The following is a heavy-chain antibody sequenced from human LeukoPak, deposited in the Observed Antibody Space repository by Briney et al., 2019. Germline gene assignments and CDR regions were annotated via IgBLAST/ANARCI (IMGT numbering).Heavy chain of an antibody. D-gene: IGHD1-26*01. J-gene: IGHJ4*02. V-gene: IGHV3-23*01. Sequence: GGSLRLSCEASGFPFNAYWMIWVRQAPGKGREWLPSISGSGGSTYYADPVEGRFTISRDNSKNTLYLQMNNLRAEDTAMYYCAKGTYSGNSYHFDYWGQGTLVTVSS. CDR3: AKGTYSGNSYHFDY. CDR2: ISGSGGST. CDR1: GFPFNAYW.